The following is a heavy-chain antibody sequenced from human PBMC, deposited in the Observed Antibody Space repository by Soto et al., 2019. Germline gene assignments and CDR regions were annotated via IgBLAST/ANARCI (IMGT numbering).Heavy chain of an antibody. CDR2: ITNTGITT. J-gene: IGHJ4*02. V-gene: IGHV3-23*01. CDR1: GFGFSTHA. CDR3: ATGFDYGDTNHIDH. D-gene: IGHD4-17*01. Sequence: GGSLRLSCAASGFGFSTHALSWVRQAPGKGLEWLSSITNTGITTHYADSVKGRFTISRENSRNTLHLQMNNLRVDDTAVFYCATGFDYGDTNHIDHWGQGTLVTVSS.